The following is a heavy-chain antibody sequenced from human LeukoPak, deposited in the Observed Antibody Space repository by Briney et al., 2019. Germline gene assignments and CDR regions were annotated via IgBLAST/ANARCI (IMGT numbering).Heavy chain of an antibody. V-gene: IGHV4-30-2*01. D-gene: IGHD5-18*01. CDR2: IYHSGST. J-gene: IGHJ4*02. CDR3: ARGYGTFDF. CDR1: GGSINSGGYS. Sequence: KPSETLSLTCAVSGGSINSGGYSWSWIRQPPGKGLEWIGYIYHSGSTYYNPSLKSRVTMSVDRSKNHFSLKLNSVTAADTAVYYCARGYGTFDFWGQGILVTVSS.